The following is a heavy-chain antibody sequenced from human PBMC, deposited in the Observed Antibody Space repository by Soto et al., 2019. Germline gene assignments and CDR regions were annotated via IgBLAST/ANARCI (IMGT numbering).Heavy chain of an antibody. CDR2: ISGSGGST. J-gene: IGHJ5*02. CDR1: GFTFSSYA. Sequence: EVQLLESGGGLVQPGGSLRLSCAASGFTFSSYAMSWVRQAPGKGLEWVSAISGSGGSTYYADSVKGRFTISRDNSKNTLYLQMNSLRAEDTAVYYCAKGAAYYDSSGYYPANWFDPWGQGTLATVSS. D-gene: IGHD3-22*01. V-gene: IGHV3-23*01. CDR3: AKGAAYYDSSGYYPANWFDP.